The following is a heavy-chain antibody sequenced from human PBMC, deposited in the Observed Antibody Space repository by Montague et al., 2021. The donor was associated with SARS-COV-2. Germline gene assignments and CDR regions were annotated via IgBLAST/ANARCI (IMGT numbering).Heavy chain of an antibody. J-gene: IGHJ6*02. Sequence: SGTLSLTCTVSGGSITNDDWSWIRQPPGKGLEWIVNIFKNGDIDYNPSLRSRVIISVDTSKSQFSLKVTSVTAADTAAYYCARYYERSLDVWGQGTTVTVSS. CDR3: ARYYERSLDV. CDR2: IFKNGDI. D-gene: IGHD3-16*01. CDR1: GGSITNDD. V-gene: IGHV4-59*08.